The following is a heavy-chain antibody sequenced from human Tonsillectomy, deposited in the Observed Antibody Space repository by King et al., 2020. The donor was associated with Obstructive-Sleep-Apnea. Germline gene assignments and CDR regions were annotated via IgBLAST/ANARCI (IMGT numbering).Heavy chain of an antibody. CDR3: ARLRSVTGTRTPSFDI. CDR2: INYNGST. V-gene: IGHV4-59*08. Sequence: LQLQESGPGLVKPSETLSLTCTVSGASVSRHYWNWLRQPPGKGLEWIGYINYNGSTNYSPSLKSRVTISVDRSKNQFSLRLNSVTAADTAVYYCARLRSVTGTRTPSFDIWGQGTMVTVSS. J-gene: IGHJ3*02. CDR1: GASVSRHY. D-gene: IGHD6-19*01.